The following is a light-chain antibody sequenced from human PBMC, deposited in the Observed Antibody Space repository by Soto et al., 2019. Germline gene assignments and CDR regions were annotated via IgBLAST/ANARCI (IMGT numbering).Light chain of an antibody. Sequence: QSVLTQPPSVSGAPGQRVTISCTGSSSNFGAGYEVHWYKQLPGAAPTLVIFNNLNRPSGVPERFYGSKSGTSASLVISGLQAEDEADYYCQSFDSSLRVYVFGSGTKVTV. CDR1: SSNFGAGYE. V-gene: IGLV1-40*01. CDR2: NNL. J-gene: IGLJ1*01. CDR3: QSFDSSLRVYV.